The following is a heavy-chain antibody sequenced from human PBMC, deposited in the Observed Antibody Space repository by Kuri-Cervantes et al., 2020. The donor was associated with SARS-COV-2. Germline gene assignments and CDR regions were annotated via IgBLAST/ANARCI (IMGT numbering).Heavy chain of an antibody. V-gene: IGHV5-51*01. D-gene: IGHD1-20*01. CDR2: IHPGDSDT. CDR3: ARKPCITGTTGVDY. CDR1: GYSFTSYW. Sequence: GGSLRLSCKGSGYSFTSYWIGWVRQMPGKGLEWMGIIHPGDSDTRYSPSFQGQVTISADKSISTAYLQWSSLKASDTAMYYCARKPCITGTTGVDYWGQGTLVTVSS. J-gene: IGHJ4*02.